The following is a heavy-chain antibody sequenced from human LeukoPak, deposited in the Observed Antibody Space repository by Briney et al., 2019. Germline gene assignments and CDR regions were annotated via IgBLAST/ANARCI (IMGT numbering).Heavy chain of an antibody. CDR3: ARGGESAMADY. CDR1: GFTFSSYA. J-gene: IGHJ4*02. D-gene: IGHD5-18*01. Sequence: GGSLRLSCAGSGFTFSSYAMSWVRQAPGKGLEWVSSITSRRGYIYYADSVKGRFTISRDNAKKSVYLQMNSLRAEDTAVYYCARGGESAMADYWGQGTLVTVSS. V-gene: IGHV3-21*01. CDR2: ITSRRGYI.